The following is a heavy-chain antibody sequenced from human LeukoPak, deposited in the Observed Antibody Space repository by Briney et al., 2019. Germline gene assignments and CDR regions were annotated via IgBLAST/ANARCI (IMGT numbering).Heavy chain of an antibody. D-gene: IGHD2-2*01. V-gene: IGHV3-7*01. Sequence: GGSLRLTCVDSGFTFSSSWLTWVRQAPGEGLEWVANINEDGSQKNYVGSVKGRFTISRDNSKNSLYLQMNSLRVEDTAVYYCARYCSSTSCPTYYYYGMDVWGQGTTVTVSS. CDR3: ARYCSSTSCPTYYYYGMDV. CDR1: GFTFSSSW. J-gene: IGHJ6*02. CDR2: INEDGSQK.